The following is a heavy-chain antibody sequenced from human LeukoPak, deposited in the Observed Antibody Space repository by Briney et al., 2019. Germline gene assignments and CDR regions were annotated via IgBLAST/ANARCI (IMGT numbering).Heavy chain of an antibody. CDR2: INPNSGGT. CDR3: AKEDSGSSIDY. CDR1: GYTFTGYY. V-gene: IGHV1-2*02. J-gene: IGHJ4*02. Sequence: ASVKVSCKASGYTFTGYYMHWVRQAPGQGLEWMGWINPNSGGTNYAQKFQGRVTMTRDTTINTDYMELSRLRSDDTAVYYCAKEDSGSSIDYWGQGTLVTVSS. D-gene: IGHD1-26*01.